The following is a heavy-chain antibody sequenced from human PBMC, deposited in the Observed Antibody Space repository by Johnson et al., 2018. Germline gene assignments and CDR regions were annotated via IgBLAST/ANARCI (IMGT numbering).Heavy chain of an antibody. D-gene: IGHD1-14*01. CDR3: ARDRLNLPVGGTTYYFDFGMDV. Sequence: QVQLQESGPGLVKPSQTLSLSCIVSGASINSGDYYWTWIRQHPEKGLEWIGNIFYSGRTYSNPSLKSRVSISVDTSKNQFSLNLTSVSDADPAVYYWARDRLNLPVGGTTYYFDFGMDVWGQGTTVTVSS. CDR1: GASINSGDYY. V-gene: IGHV4-31*03. J-gene: IGHJ6*02. CDR2: IFYSGRT.